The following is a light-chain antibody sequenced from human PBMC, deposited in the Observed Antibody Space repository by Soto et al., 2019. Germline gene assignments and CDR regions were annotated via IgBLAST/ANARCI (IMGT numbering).Light chain of an antibody. CDR1: SYNIGSVFD. Sequence: SVRTQPPAVSGAPGQRVTIPCTGSSYNIGSVFDLIWYQKLPGTAPKLLVFHYGHRPSVFLARFSASTCGNSSALTITGLQAEDEADYFFQPYVSCISFMNSVFLTATKVTVL. CDR2: HYG. V-gene: IGLV1-40*01. J-gene: IGLJ1*01. CDR3: QPYVSCISFMNSV.